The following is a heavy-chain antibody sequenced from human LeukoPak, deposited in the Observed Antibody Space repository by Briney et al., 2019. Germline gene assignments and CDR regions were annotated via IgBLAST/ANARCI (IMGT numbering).Heavy chain of an antibody. J-gene: IGHJ6*02. D-gene: IGHD6-19*01. CDR1: GGSISSYY. CDR2: IYTSGST. V-gene: IGHV4-4*07. Sequence: SETLSLTCTVSGGSISSYYWSWIRQPAGKGLEWIGRIYTSGSTNYNPSPKSRVTMSVDTSKNQFSLKLSSVTAADTAVYYCARDLGEQWLVPYYYYGMDVWGQGTTVTVSS. CDR3: ARDLGEQWLVPYYYYGMDV.